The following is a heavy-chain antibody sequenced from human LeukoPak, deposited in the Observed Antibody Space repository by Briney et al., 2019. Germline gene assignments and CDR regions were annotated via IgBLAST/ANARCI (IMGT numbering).Heavy chain of an antibody. D-gene: IGHD6-13*01. Sequence: PSETLSLTCTVSGGSISSRNWWSWVRQPPGKGLEWIGEIYDSGSTNYNPSLKSRVTISIDKSKNHFSLKLSSVTAADTAVYYCARGTQQQLVPLDYWGQGTLVTVSS. CDR1: GGSISSRNW. CDR2: IYDSGST. V-gene: IGHV4-4*02. J-gene: IGHJ4*02. CDR3: ARGTQQQLVPLDY.